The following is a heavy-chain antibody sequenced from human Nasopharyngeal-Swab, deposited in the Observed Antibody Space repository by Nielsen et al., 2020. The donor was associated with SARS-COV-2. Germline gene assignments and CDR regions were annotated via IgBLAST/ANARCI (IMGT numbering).Heavy chain of an antibody. CDR2: IKEDGSEK. J-gene: IGHJ4*02. V-gene: IGHV3-7*05. CDR1: GFTFSSYA. Sequence: GGSLRLSCAASGFTFSSYAMSWVRQAPGKGLEWVAYIKEDGSEKYFVDSVKGRFTISGDNAKNSLYLQMNSLRAEDTAVYYCARDYTRFDYWGQGTLVTVSS. CDR3: ARDYTRFDY. D-gene: IGHD3-16*01.